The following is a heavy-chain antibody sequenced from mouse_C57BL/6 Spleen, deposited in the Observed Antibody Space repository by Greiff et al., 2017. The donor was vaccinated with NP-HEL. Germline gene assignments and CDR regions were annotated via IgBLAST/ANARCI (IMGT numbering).Heavy chain of an antibody. CDR1: GFTFSDYG. CDR2: ISSGSSTI. CDR3: ARSEYDKDAMDY. J-gene: IGHJ4*01. Sequence: EVQLVESGGGLVKPGGSLKLSCAASGFTFSDYGMHWVRQAPEKGLEWVAYISSGSSTIYYADPVKGRFTISRDNAKNTLFLQMTSLRSEDTAMYYCARSEYDKDAMDYWGQGTSVTVSS. D-gene: IGHD2-14*01. V-gene: IGHV5-17*01.